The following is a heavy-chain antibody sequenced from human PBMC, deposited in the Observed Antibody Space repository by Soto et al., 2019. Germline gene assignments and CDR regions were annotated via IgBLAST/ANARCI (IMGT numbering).Heavy chain of an antibody. Sequence: LSETLSLTCAVYGGSFSGQYWSWIRQPPGKGLEWIGDINHSGSTNYNPSLKSRVTISVDTSKNQFSLKLSSVTAADTAVYYCARRWGRTFDYWGQGTLVTVSS. D-gene: IGHD7-27*01. CDR2: INHSGST. J-gene: IGHJ4*02. CDR3: ARRWGRTFDY. V-gene: IGHV4-34*01. CDR1: GGSFSGQY.